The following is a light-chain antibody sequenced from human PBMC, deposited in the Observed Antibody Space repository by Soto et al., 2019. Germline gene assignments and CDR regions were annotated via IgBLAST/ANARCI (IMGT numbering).Light chain of an antibody. CDR1: QGISSY. J-gene: IGKJ4*01. Sequence: DIQLTQSPSFLSASVGDRVTITCRASQGISSYLAWYQQIPGKAPNLLIYAASTLQSGVPSRFSGSGSGTDFTLTITSLQPEDFATYYCQQFLNYPLTFGGGTKVEIK. CDR2: AAS. V-gene: IGKV1-9*01. CDR3: QQFLNYPLT.